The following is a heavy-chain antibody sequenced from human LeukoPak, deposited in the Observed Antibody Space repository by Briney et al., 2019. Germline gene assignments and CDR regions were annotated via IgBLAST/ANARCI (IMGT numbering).Heavy chain of an antibody. CDR3: AKDRIFTAGACAFDI. D-gene: IGHD6-13*01. J-gene: IGHJ3*02. V-gene: IGHV3-23*01. Sequence: PGGSLRLSCTASGFTFSSYAMSWVRQAPGKGLEWVSAISDSGGATYYADSVKGRFTISRDNSRSALYLQMNSLRAEDTTVYYCAKDRIFTAGACAFDIWGQGTMVTLSS. CDR1: GFTFSSYA. CDR2: ISDSGGAT.